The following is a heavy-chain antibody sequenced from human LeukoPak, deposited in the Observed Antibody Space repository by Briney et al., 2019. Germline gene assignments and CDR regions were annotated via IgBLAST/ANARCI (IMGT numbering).Heavy chain of an antibody. D-gene: IGHD1-26*01. CDR3: AITIVGATDWFDP. Sequence: GGSRRLSCAASGFIFSNYWMHWVRQAPGKGLVWVSRINSDGRSTNYADSVMGRFSISRDYAKNTVYLQMTGLRAEDTAVYYCAITIVGATDWFDPGGQGTLVSVSS. CDR1: GFIFSNYW. J-gene: IGHJ5*02. CDR2: INSDGRST. V-gene: IGHV3-74*01.